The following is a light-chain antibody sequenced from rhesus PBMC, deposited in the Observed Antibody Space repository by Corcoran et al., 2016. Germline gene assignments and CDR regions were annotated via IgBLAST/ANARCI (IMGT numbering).Light chain of an antibody. Sequence: DIQMTQSPSSLSASVGDRVTITCRASQGITNDLAWYQQKPGETPKLLNYEASTLQSGIPSRFSGSGSWTDFTLTITSLQSEDFGTYHCQHYYSTPRTFGQGTKVEI. J-gene: IGKJ1*01. CDR2: EAS. CDR1: QGITND. CDR3: QHYYSTPRT. V-gene: IGKV1-25*01.